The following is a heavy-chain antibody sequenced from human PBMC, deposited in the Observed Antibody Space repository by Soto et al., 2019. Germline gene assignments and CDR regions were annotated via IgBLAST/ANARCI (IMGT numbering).Heavy chain of an antibody. Sequence: VQLVQSGAAVKKPGASVKVSCKASGYTFTSYGISWVRQAPGQGLEWMGWINAYNGNTNYAQKLQARVTMTTDTSTSTAYMELRSLRSDDTAVYYCARDNYDILTGYYSDYYMDVWGKGTTVTVSS. J-gene: IGHJ6*03. CDR1: GYTFTSYG. CDR2: INAYNGNT. CDR3: ARDNYDILTGYYSDYYMDV. D-gene: IGHD3-9*01. V-gene: IGHV1-18*01.